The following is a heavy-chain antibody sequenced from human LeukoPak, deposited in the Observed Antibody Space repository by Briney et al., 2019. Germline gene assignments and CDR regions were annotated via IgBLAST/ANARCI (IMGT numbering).Heavy chain of an antibody. Sequence: GRSLRLSCAASGFTFSSYGMHWVRQAPGKGLEWVAVISNDGRNEYYADSVKGRFTISRDNSKNTLYLQMNSLRAEDTAVYYCAREGRPNAFDIWGQGTMVTVSS. V-gene: IGHV3-30*03. J-gene: IGHJ3*02. CDR2: ISNDGRNE. CDR3: AREGRPNAFDI. CDR1: GFTFSSYG.